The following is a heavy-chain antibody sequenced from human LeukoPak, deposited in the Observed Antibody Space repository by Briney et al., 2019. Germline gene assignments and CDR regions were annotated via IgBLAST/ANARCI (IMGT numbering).Heavy chain of an antibody. J-gene: IGHJ4*02. Sequence: SETLSLTCTVSGGSISSSSYYWGWIRQPPGKGLEWSGSIYYSGSTSYNPSLKSRVTISVDTSKNQFSLKLSSVTAADTAVYYCARGGISSTTNLFDYWGQGTLVTVSS. V-gene: IGHV4-39*07. CDR2: IYYSGST. CDR1: GGSISSSSYY. D-gene: IGHD2-2*01. CDR3: ARGGISSTTNLFDY.